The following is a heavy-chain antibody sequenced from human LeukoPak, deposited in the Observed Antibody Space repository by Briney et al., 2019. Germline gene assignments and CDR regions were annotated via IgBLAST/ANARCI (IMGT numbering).Heavy chain of an antibody. V-gene: IGHV1-69*13. D-gene: IGHD6-13*01. CDR2: IIPIFGTA. CDR1: GGTFSSYA. Sequence: ASVKVSCKASGGTFSSYAISWVRQAPGQGLEWMGGIIPIFGTANYAQKFQGRVTITADESTSTAYMELSSLRSEDTAVYYCARLSAYYSSSWYPDHSNDAFDIWGQGTMVTVSS. J-gene: IGHJ3*02. CDR3: ARLSAYYSSSWYPDHSNDAFDI.